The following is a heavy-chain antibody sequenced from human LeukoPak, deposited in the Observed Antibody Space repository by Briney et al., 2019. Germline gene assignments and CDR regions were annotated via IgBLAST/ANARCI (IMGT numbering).Heavy chain of an antibody. CDR2: ISAYNGNT. CDR3: ARDYGDYVGRSRQFDP. Sequence: ASVKVSCKASGYTFTSYGISWVRQAPGQGLEWMGWISAYNGNTNYAQKLQGRVTMTTDTSTSTAYMELRSLRSDDTAVYYCARDYGDYVGRSRQFDPWGQGTLVTVSS. CDR1: GYTFTSYG. D-gene: IGHD4-17*01. V-gene: IGHV1-18*01. J-gene: IGHJ5*02.